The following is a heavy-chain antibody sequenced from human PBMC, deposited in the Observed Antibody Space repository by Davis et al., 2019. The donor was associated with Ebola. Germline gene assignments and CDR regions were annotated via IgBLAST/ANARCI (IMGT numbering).Heavy chain of an antibody. CDR2: IYYSGST. Sequence: MPSETLSLTCTVSGAPISRTTNYYWGWIRQSPGKGLEWIGSIYYSGSTYYNPSLKSRVTISVDTSKNQFSLKLSSVTAADTAVYYCARHSMVRGVIIPFDYWGQGTLVTVSS. D-gene: IGHD3-10*01. CDR1: GAPISRTTNYY. J-gene: IGHJ4*02. V-gene: IGHV4-39*01. CDR3: ARHSMVRGVIIPFDY.